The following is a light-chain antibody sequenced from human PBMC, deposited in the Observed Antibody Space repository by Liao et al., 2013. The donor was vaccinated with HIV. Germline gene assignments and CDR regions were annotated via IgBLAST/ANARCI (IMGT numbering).Light chain of an antibody. Sequence: SYVVTQPPSVSVSPGQTATITCSGDKLGEKYASWYQQKPGQSPVLVIYEDTKRPSGIPGRFSGSNSGNTATLTISGTQAMDEADYYCQAWDSSTVVFGGGTELTVL. J-gene: IGLJ2*01. CDR1: KLGEKY. CDR2: EDT. V-gene: IGLV3-1*01. CDR3: QAWDSSTVV.